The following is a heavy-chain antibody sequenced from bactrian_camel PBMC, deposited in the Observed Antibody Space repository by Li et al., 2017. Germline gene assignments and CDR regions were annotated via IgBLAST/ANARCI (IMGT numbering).Heavy chain of an antibody. Sequence: DVQLVESGGGSVQAGGSLRLSCRASGYYYRTYCMGWFRQAPGKEREGVAAACFGGGSTIYADSVKGRFTLAQGLPNTVNLQMTDLKPEDTAKYYCAAGRPGYRLLVGGMLDDLQYNYWGQGTQVTVS. CDR2: ACFGGGST. CDR1: GYYYRTYC. D-gene: IGHD3*01. J-gene: IGHJ4*01. V-gene: IGHV3S40*01. CDR3: AAGRPGYRLLVGGMLDDLQYNY.